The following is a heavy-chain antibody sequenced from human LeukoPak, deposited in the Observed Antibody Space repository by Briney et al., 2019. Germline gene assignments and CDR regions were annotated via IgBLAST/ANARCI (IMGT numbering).Heavy chain of an antibody. CDR1: GFTFSSYS. Sequence: TGGSLRLSCAASGFTFSSYSMNWVRQAPGKGLEWVSYISSSSSTIYYADSVKGRFTISRDNAKNSLYLQMNSLRADDTAVYYCVRDPSNSGWAFDYWGQGTLVTVSS. J-gene: IGHJ4*02. CDR2: ISSSSSTI. CDR3: VRDPSNSGWAFDY. D-gene: IGHD6-19*01. V-gene: IGHV3-48*04.